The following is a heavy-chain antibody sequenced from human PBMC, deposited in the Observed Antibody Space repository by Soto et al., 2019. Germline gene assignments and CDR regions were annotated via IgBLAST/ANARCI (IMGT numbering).Heavy chain of an antibody. CDR1: RFAFSSYG. Sequence: QVQLVESGGGVVQPGTSLRLSCAASRFAFSSYGMHWVRQAPGKGLEWVAVIWYDGTVKYYADSVKGRFSISRDNSKNXLXQQMNSLGAEDTALYYCANDRVAAFLWFGELDGMDVWGQGTTVIVSS. CDR3: ANDRVAAFLWFGELDGMDV. J-gene: IGHJ6*02. V-gene: IGHV3-33*06. CDR2: IWYDGTVK. D-gene: IGHD3-10*01.